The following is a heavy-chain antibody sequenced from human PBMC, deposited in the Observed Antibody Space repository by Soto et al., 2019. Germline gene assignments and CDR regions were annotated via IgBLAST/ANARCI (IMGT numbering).Heavy chain of an antibody. D-gene: IGHD3-3*01. CDR2: NSGDGGST. J-gene: IGHJ5*02. Sequence: GGSLRLSCVASGFTLKNYAMSWVRQAPGKGLEWVSANSGDGGSTYYADSVKGRFIVSRDNSKSTLYLQMTSLRAEDTAVYFCVKERGITVFGVPLGWFDPWGKGTLVTVSS. V-gene: IGHV3-23*01. CDR1: GFTLKNYA. CDR3: VKERGITVFGVPLGWFDP.